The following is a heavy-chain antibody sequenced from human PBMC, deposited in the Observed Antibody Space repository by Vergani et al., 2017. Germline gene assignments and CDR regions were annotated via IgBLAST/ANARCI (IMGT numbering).Heavy chain of an antibody. CDR1: GGSFSGYY. J-gene: IGHJ3*02. D-gene: IGHD2-21*01. V-gene: IGHV4-59*10. Sequence: QVQLQQWGAGLLKPSETLSLTCAVYGGSFSGYYWSWIRQPPGKGLEWIGLIDVKGNSNFSPSLESRVTMSADASRGRFSLNLRSVTTSDTAVYYCVRVLHTSYILGAFDIWGQGIKVTVSS. CDR2: IDVKGNS. CDR3: VRVLHTSYILGAFDI.